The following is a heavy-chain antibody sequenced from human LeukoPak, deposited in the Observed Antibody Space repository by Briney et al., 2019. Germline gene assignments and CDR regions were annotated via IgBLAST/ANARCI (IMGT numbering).Heavy chain of an antibody. J-gene: IGHJ5*02. CDR3: ARGSLDSSSWYPWGSPPIAPLFDP. V-gene: IGHV3-21*01. D-gene: IGHD6-13*01. Sequence: AGGSLRLSCAASGFTFSSYSMNWVRQAPGKGLEWVSSISSSSSYIYYADSVKGRFTISRDNAKNSLYLQMNSLRAEDTAVYYCARGSLDSSSWYPWGSPPIAPLFDPWGQGTLVTVSS. CDR2: ISSSSSYI. CDR1: GFTFSSYS.